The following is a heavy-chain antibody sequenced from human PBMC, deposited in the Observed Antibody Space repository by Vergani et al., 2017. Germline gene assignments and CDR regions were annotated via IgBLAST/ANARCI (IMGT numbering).Heavy chain of an antibody. CDR1: GGSVSSGSSY. D-gene: IGHD1-14*01. CDR2: IYYSGST. CDR3: ASVARAGNTDEVEELDY. Sequence: QVQLQESGPGLVKPSETLSLTCTVSGGSVSSGSSYWSWIRQPPGKGLEWIGYIYYSGSTNYNPYLKSRVTISVDTSKNQFSLKLSSVTAADTAVYYCASVARAGNTDEVEELDYWGQGTLVTVSS. J-gene: IGHJ4*02. V-gene: IGHV4-61*01.